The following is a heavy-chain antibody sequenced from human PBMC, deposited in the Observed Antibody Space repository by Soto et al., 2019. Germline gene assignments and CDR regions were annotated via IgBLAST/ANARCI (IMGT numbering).Heavy chain of an antibody. J-gene: IGHJ4*02. CDR3: ARETSSTSDYYFDY. CDR1: GFTFSSYA. V-gene: IGHV3-30-3*01. Sequence: GESLKISCAASGFTFSSYAMHWVRQAPGKGLEWVAVISYDGSNKYYADSVKGRFTISRDNSKNTLYLQMNSLRAEDTAVYYCARETSSTSDYYFDYWGQGTLVTVSS. D-gene: IGHD2-2*01. CDR2: ISYDGSNK.